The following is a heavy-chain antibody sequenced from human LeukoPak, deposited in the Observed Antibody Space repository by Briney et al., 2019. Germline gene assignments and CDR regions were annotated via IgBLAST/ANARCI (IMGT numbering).Heavy chain of an antibody. CDR1: GFTFSSYW. V-gene: IGHV3-7*01. J-gene: IGHJ4*02. CDR3: VRDRYCSSTSCHTPSF. D-gene: IGHD2-2*01. CDR2: IKQDGSEK. Sequence: GGSLRLSCAASGFTFSSYWMNWVRQAPGKGLEWVANIKQDGSEKYYVDSVKGRFTISRDNAKNTLYLQMNSLRAEDTAVYYCVRDRYCSSTSCHTPSFGGQGNLVTVSS.